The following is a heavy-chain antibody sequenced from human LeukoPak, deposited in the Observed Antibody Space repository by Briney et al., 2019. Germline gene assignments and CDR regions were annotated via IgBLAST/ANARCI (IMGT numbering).Heavy chain of an antibody. J-gene: IGHJ4*02. D-gene: IGHD3-9*01. CDR2: INPSGIT. CDR1: GGSFSGYY. CDR3: ARGRGSFDWPWKF. Sequence: SETLSLTCAVYGGSFSGYYWSWIRQPPEKGLEWIGEINPSGITNYNPSLKSRVTVSLDTSKNQFSLKLNSVTAADTALYYCARGRGSFDWPWKFWGQGILVTVSS. V-gene: IGHV4-34*01.